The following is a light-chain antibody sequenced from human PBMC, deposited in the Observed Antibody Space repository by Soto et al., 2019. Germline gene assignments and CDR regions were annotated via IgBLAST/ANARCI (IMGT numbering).Light chain of an antibody. CDR3: QVWDNGSDHYV. CDR1: NIGSKS. J-gene: IGLJ1*01. Sequence: SYELTQPPSVSVAPGQTASIACGGDNIGSKSVHWYQQKPGQAPVLVVFDDTDRPSGIPERFSGSNSGNTATLTISRVEVGDEADYYCQVWDNGSDHYVFGVGTKVTDL. CDR2: DDT. V-gene: IGLV3-21*02.